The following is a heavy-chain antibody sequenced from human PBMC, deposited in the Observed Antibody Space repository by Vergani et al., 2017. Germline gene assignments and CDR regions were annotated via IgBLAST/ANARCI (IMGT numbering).Heavy chain of an antibody. CDR3: AKFNSAWYNSFDY. J-gene: IGHJ4*02. CDR1: GFTFSDYY. Sequence: QVQLVESGGGLVKPGGSLRLSCAASGFTFSDYYMSWIRQAPGKGLEWVSYISSSSSYTNYADSVKGRFTISRDNSKNTLYLQMNSLRAEDTAIYYCAKFNSAWYNSFDYWGQGTLVTVSS. V-gene: IGHV3-11*05. CDR2: ISSSSSYT. D-gene: IGHD6-19*01.